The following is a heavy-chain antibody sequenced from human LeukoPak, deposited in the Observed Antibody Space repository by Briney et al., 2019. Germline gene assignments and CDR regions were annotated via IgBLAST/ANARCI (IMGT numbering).Heavy chain of an antibody. Sequence: GGSLRLSCAASGFTFSTYSMNWLRLAPGKGLEWVSSISPDSNYKYYVDSVKGRFTISRDNAKSSLYLQVNSLRAEDTAVYYCTRDVRDEYTSGWYPIGYWGQGTLVTVSS. D-gene: IGHD6-19*01. CDR2: ISPDSNYK. CDR1: GFTFSTYS. CDR3: TRDVRDEYTSGWYPIGY. V-gene: IGHV3-21*01. J-gene: IGHJ4*02.